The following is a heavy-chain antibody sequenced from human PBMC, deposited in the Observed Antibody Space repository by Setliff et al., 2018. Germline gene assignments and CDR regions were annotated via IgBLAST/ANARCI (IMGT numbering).Heavy chain of an antibody. CDR3: ARGHQNWFDP. CDR1: GASISNRDYH. J-gene: IGHJ5*02. CDR2: MYDSGST. V-gene: IGHV4-39*07. D-gene: IGHD2-2*01. Sequence: SETLSLTCTVSGASISNRDYHWGWIRQSPGKGLEWIGHMYDSGSTYHNPSLKSRVTISVDTSKNQFSLKLTSVTAADTAVYYCARGHQNWFDPWGQGILVTVS.